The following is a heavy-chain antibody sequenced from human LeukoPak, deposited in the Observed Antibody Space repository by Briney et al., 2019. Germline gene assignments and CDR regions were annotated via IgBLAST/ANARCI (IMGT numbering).Heavy chain of an antibody. CDR3: ARGFYGMDV. CDR1: GYTFSGSY. Sequence: GASVKVSWEASGYTFSGSYIYWARQAPGQRLEWMGWINPNSGDTHYAQNFQGRVTMTRDTSITTAYMELSSLRSDDTGVYYCARGFYGMDVWGQGTTVTVSS. V-gene: IGHV1-2*02. J-gene: IGHJ6*02. CDR2: INPNSGDT.